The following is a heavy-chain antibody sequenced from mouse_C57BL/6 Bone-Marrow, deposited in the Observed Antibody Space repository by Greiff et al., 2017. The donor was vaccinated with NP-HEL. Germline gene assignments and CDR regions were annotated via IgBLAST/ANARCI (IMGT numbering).Heavy chain of an antibody. D-gene: IGHD1-1*01. CDR2: ISDGGSYT. Sequence: EVQLVESGGGLVKPGGSLKLSCAASGFTFSSYAMSWVRQTPENRLEWVATISDGGSYTYYPDNVKGRFTISRDNAKNNLYLQMSHLKSEDTAMYYCARGDYGSSPYWGQGTLVTVSA. CDR3: ARGDYGSSPY. CDR1: GFTFSSYA. J-gene: IGHJ3*01. V-gene: IGHV5-4*01.